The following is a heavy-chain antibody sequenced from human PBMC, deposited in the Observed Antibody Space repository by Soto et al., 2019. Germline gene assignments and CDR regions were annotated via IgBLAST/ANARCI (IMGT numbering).Heavy chain of an antibody. CDR3: ARPGIVDFWSGYSYYYGMDV. J-gene: IGHJ6*02. V-gene: IGHV4-39*01. CDR1: GGSISSSSYY. Sequence: SETLSRTCTVSGGSISSSSYYWGWIRQPPGKGLEWIGSIYYSGSTYYNPSLKSRVTISVDTSKNQFSLKLSSVTAADTAVYYCARPGIVDFWSGYSYYYGMDVWGQGTTVTVSS. CDR2: IYYSGST. D-gene: IGHD3-3*01.